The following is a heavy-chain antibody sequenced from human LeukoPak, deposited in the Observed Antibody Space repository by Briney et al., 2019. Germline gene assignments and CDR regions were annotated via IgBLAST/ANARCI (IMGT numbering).Heavy chain of an antibody. J-gene: IGHJ4*02. V-gene: IGHV1-69*04. CDR1: GGTFSSYA. Sequence: GASVKVSCKASGGTFSSYAISWVRQAPGQGLEWMGRIIPILGIANYAQKFQGRVTITADKSTSTAYMELSSLRSEDTAVYYCARGPYDFWSGYYTSDLLQIDYWGQGTLVTVSS. D-gene: IGHD3-3*01. CDR3: ARGPYDFWSGYYTSDLLQIDY. CDR2: IIPILGIA.